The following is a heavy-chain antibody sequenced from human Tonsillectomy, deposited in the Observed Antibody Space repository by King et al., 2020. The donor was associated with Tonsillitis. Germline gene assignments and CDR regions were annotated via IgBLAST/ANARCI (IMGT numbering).Heavy chain of an antibody. CDR3: ARDSGGYYYDSSGYYLGWFDP. CDR1: GGSISSYY. Sequence: QLQESGPGLVKPSETLSLTCTVSGGSISSYYWSWIRQPPGKGLEWIGYIYYIGSTNYNPSLKSRVTISVDPSKNQFSLKLSSVTAADTAVYYCARDSGGYYYDSSGYYLGWFDPWGQGTLVTVSS. V-gene: IGHV4-59*01. D-gene: IGHD3-22*01. J-gene: IGHJ5*02. CDR2: IYYIGST.